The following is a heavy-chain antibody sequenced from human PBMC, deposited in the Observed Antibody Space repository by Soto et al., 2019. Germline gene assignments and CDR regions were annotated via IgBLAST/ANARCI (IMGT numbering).Heavy chain of an antibody. V-gene: IGHV3-23*01. Sequence: EVQLLESGGGLVQPGGSLRLSCAASGFTFSSYAMSWVGQAPGKGLEWVSVISGSGGSTYYADSVKGRFTISRDNSKNTLYLQMNSLRAVDTAVYYCAKRNWGGWYFDLWGRGTLVTVSS. D-gene: IGHD7-27*01. CDR1: GFTFSSYA. CDR2: ISGSGGST. J-gene: IGHJ2*01. CDR3: AKRNWGGWYFDL.